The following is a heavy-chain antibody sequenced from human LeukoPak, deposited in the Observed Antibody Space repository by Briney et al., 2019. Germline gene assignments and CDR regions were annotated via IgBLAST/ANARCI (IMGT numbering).Heavy chain of an antibody. Sequence: ASVKVSCKASGGTLTTYSISRVRQAPGQGLEWMGRIIPLLGKTNSAQKFQGRFTITADKSTGTAYMALSSLRSDDTAVYYCAREVTTMVRGVTSKSFDSWGQGTLVTVSS. CDR2: IIPLLGKT. D-gene: IGHD3-10*01. V-gene: IGHV1-69*04. J-gene: IGHJ4*02. CDR1: GGTLTTYS. CDR3: AREVTTMVRGVTSKSFDS.